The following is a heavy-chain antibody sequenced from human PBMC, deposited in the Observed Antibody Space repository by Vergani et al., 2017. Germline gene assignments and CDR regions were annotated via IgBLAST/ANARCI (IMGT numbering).Heavy chain of an antibody. CDR2: ISFNGLTV. Sequence: EVELVDSGGEVVRPGGSLRLSCVASGFRFDQFGMMWVRQSPGKGPEWVAGISFNGLTVGYSESVEGRFTISRDNSKKSLFLQMRNVRAEDTASYHCARGGLYSFYYFMNVWGNGTTVKVSS. J-gene: IGHJ6*03. CDR3: ARGGLYSFYYFMNV. CDR1: GFRFDQFG. V-gene: IGHV3-20*01. D-gene: IGHD2/OR15-2a*01.